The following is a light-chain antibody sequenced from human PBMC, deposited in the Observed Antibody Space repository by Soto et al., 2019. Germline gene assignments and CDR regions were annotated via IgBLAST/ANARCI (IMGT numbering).Light chain of an antibody. J-gene: IGLJ1*01. CDR2: QVT. CDR3: SSFTSTTSLYV. Sequence: QSARAQPASVSGSPGQSITISCTGTGSDIAGYNYVSWFQQHPGKAPKLMMYQVTIRPSGVSNRFSGAKSGNTASLTISGLQAEDEAEYYCSSFTSTTSLYVFGTGTKATVL. CDR1: GSDIAGYNY. V-gene: IGLV2-14*01.